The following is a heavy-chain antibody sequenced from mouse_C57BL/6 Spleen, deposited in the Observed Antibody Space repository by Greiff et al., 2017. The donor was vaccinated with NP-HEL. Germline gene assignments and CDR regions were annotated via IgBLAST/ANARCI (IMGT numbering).Heavy chain of an antibody. V-gene: IGHV1-85*01. CDR3: ARGYYYGSSYERFAY. D-gene: IGHD1-1*01. J-gene: IGHJ3*01. Sequence: QVQLKQSGPELVKPGASVKLSCKASGYTFTSYDINWVKQRPGQGLEWLGWIYPRDGSTKYTEKFKGKATLTVDTASSTAYMELHSLTTEDSAVYFCARGYYYGSSYERFAYWGQGTLVTVSA. CDR1: GYTFTSYD. CDR2: IYPRDGST.